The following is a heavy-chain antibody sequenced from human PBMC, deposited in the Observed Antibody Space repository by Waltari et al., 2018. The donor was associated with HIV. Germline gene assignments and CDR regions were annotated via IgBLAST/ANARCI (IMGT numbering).Heavy chain of an antibody. CDR1: GFSLTSYGMG. D-gene: IGHD2-21*01. V-gene: IGHV2-5*02. CDR2: VYWDDDK. Sequence: QITLKESGPTLVKPTQTLTLTCSFSGFSLTSYGMGVGWIRQSPGKAPEWLALVYWDDDKRCTPSLKNRLTITKDTSKNQVVLSMTNMDPVDTGTYYCALNGGIGTKYFDSWGQGTLVTVSS. CDR3: ALNGGIGTKYFDS. J-gene: IGHJ4*02.